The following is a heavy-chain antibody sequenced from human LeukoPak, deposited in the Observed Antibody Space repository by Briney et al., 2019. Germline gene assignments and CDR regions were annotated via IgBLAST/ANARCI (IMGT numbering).Heavy chain of an antibody. CDR1: GFTFSSHA. CDR2: IAYDGTNK. J-gene: IGHJ4*02. Sequence: PGGSLRLSCAASGFTFSSHAMHWVRQAPGKGLEWVAVIAYDGTNKYYADSVKGRFTMSRDNSKNTLYLQMDSLRAEDTAVYYCTRDYRVGCTGGSCYQIDYWGQGTLVTVSS. D-gene: IGHD2-15*01. CDR3: TRDYRVGCTGGSCYQIDY. V-gene: IGHV3-30*07.